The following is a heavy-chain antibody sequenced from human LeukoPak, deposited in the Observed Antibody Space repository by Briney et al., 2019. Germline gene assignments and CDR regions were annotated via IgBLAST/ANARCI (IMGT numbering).Heavy chain of an antibody. CDR1: GFTFSSYS. Sequence: PGGSLRLSCAASGFTFSSYSMNLVRQAPGKGLEWVSSISSSSTYIYYADSVKGRFTISRDNAKNSLYLQMNSLRAEDTAVYYCARDSGQFDYWGQGTLVTVSS. CDR3: ARDSGQFDY. D-gene: IGHD1-1*01. CDR2: ISSSSTYI. J-gene: IGHJ4*02. V-gene: IGHV3-21*01.